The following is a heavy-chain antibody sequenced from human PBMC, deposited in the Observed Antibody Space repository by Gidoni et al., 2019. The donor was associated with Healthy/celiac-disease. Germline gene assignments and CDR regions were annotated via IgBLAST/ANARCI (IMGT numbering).Heavy chain of an antibody. CDR1: GGSISSGGYY. Sequence: QVQLQESGPGLVTPSQTLSLTCPVSGGSISSGGYYWSWIRQHPGKGLEWIGYIYYSGSTYYNPSLKSRVTISVDTSKNQFSLKLSSVTAADTAVYYCARDDRQQNYGMDVWGQGTTVTVSS. J-gene: IGHJ6*02. CDR3: ARDDRQQNYGMDV. V-gene: IGHV4-31*03. CDR2: IYYSGST. D-gene: IGHD6-13*01.